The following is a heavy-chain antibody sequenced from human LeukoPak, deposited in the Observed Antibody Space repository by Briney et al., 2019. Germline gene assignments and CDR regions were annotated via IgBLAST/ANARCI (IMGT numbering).Heavy chain of an antibody. CDR1: GFTFSGYW. V-gene: IGHV3-74*01. J-gene: IGHJ5*02. CDR3: ARRDYFGR. Sequence: GGPLRLSCAASGFTFSGYWMHWLPQAPGKGLVWVSRISSDGSTTSYADPVKGRFTISRDNAKNTLYLQMNSLRAEDTAVYYCARRDYFGRWGQGVLVTVPS. CDR2: ISSDGSTT. D-gene: IGHD4-11*01.